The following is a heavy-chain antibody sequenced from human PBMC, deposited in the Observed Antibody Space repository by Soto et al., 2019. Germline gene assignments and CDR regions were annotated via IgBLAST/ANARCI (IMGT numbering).Heavy chain of an antibody. V-gene: IGHV3-74*01. J-gene: IGHJ3*02. D-gene: IGHD2-21*01. Sequence: GGSLRLSCAASGFTFSSYGMHWVRQAPGKGLEWVSRINSDGSITTYADSVKGRFTISRDNARKTLYLQMNSLTAADTAVYYCARDLENCGGECSSAFDIWGQGTMVTVSS. CDR1: GFTFSSYG. CDR3: ARDLENCGGECSSAFDI. CDR2: INSDGSIT.